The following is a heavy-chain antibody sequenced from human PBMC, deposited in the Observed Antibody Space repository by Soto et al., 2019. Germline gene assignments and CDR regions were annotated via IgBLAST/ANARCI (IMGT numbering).Heavy chain of an antibody. CDR2: IIPIFGTA. J-gene: IGHJ4*02. CDR1: GGTFSSYA. Sequence: SVKVTCKASGGTFSSYAISWVRQAPGQGLEWMGGIIPIFGTANYAQKFQGRVTITADESTSTAYMELSSLRSEDTAVYYCARDLRIGDGYNYILIYWGQGTLGTSPQ. V-gene: IGHV1-69*13. CDR3: ARDLRIGDGYNYILIY. D-gene: IGHD5-12*01.